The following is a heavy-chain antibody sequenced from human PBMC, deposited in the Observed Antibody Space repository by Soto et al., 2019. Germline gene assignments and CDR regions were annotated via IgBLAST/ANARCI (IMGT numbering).Heavy chain of an antibody. V-gene: IGHV4-38-2*02. Sequence: SETLSLTCTVSGYSISSGYHWAWIQLPPGKGLEWLGSVHYSGNTYYNPSLKSRLTISVDKSKNQFSLNLSSVTAADTAVYYCARQDRVVAEGRWFDPWGQGTLVTVSS. CDR2: VHYSGNT. CDR1: GYSISSGYH. D-gene: IGHD2-15*01. J-gene: IGHJ5*02. CDR3: ARQDRVVAEGRWFDP.